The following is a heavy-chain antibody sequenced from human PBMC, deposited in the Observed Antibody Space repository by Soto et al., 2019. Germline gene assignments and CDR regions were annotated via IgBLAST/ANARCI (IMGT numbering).Heavy chain of an antibody. Sequence: GASVKVSCKASGYTFTSYYMHWVRQAPGQGLEWMGVIDPKDGNTIYAQKFQGRVTMTEDTSTDTAYMELSSLRSEDTAVYYCATDQHGNWFDPWGQGTLVTVSS. V-gene: IGHV1-46*01. J-gene: IGHJ5*02. CDR2: IDPKDGNT. D-gene: IGHD2-21*01. CDR3: ATDQHGNWFDP. CDR1: GYTFTSYY.